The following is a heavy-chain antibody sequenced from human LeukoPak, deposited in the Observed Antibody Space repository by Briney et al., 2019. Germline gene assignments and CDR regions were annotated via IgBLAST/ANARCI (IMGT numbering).Heavy chain of an antibody. D-gene: IGHD2-2*01. CDR2: ISASGGSA. V-gene: IGHV3-23*01. Sequence: GGSLRLSCAASGFTVSSYAMGWVRQAPGKGLEWVSAISASGGSAYFADSVKGRFTISRDNAENTLYLQMNSLRAEDTAVYYCAGRSVGSTSFDYWGQGTLVIVSS. CDR1: GFTVSSYA. J-gene: IGHJ4*02. CDR3: AGRSVGSTSFDY.